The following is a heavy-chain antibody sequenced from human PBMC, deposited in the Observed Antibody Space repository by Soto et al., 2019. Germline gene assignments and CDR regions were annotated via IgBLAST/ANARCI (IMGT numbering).Heavy chain of an antibody. CDR2: TYYRSKWYT. CDR3: VRDRPSYGDCFDY. D-gene: IGHD4-17*01. Sequence: SPTLSLTCAISGGSVSSNSAAWNWIRQSPSRGLEWLGRTYYRSKWYTDYAESVKSRITVSPDTSENQYSLHLNSVTPEDTAVYYCVRDRPSYGDCFDYWGQGTLVTVSS. V-gene: IGHV6-1*01. CDR1: GGSVSSNSAA. J-gene: IGHJ4*02.